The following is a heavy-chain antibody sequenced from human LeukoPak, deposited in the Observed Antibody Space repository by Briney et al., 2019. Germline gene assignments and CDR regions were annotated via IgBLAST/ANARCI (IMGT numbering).Heavy chain of an antibody. Sequence: GESLKISCKGSGYSFTSYWVGWVRQMPGKGLEWMGIIYPGDSDTRYSPSFQGQVTISADKSISTAYLQWSSLKASDTAMYHCARLRSASSWTYFDYWGQGTLVTVSS. CDR2: IYPGDSDT. D-gene: IGHD6-6*01. J-gene: IGHJ4*02. CDR1: GYSFTSYW. V-gene: IGHV5-51*01. CDR3: ARLRSASSWTYFDY.